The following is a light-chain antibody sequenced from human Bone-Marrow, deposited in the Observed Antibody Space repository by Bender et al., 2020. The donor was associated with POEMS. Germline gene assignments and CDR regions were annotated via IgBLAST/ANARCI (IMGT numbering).Light chain of an antibody. CDR1: SSDVGAYDL. Sequence: QSALTQPASVSGSPGQSITISCTGTSSDVGAYDLVSWFRQYPGKAPKLMIYEVNKRPSGVSGRLTGSKSGDTATLTISGLQADDEADYYCSSYTTGDTWIFGGGTTLTVL. CDR3: SSYTTGDTWI. CDR2: EVN. V-gene: IGLV2-14*02. J-gene: IGLJ2*01.